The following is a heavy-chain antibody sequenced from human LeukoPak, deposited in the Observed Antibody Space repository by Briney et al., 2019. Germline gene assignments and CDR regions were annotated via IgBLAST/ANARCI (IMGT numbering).Heavy chain of an antibody. J-gene: IGHJ4*02. CDR3: ARESGQVKY. CDR1: GFTFSVYY. V-gene: IGHV3-11*04. Sequence: PGGSLRLSCAASGFTFSVYYMSWIRQAPGKGLEWVSYIRNSGSNIFYVYSVKGRFTISRDNAKNSLYLQMNSLRADDTAVYYCARESGQVKYWGQGTLVTVSS. D-gene: IGHD3/OR15-3a*01. CDR2: IRNSGSNI.